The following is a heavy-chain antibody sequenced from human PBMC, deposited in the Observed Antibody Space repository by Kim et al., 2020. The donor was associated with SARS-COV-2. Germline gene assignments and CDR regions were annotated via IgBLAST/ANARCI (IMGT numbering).Heavy chain of an antibody. V-gene: IGHV1-69*13. Sequence: SVKVSCKASGGTFSSYAISWVRQAPGQGLEWMGGIIPIFGTANYAQKFQGRVTITADESTSTAYMELSSLRSEDTAVYYCAIYGEGGSGSYYSDYYYGMDVWGQGTTVTVSS. CDR1: GGTFSSYA. CDR3: AIYGEGGSGSYYSDYYYGMDV. CDR2: IIPIFGTA. J-gene: IGHJ6*02. D-gene: IGHD3-10*01.